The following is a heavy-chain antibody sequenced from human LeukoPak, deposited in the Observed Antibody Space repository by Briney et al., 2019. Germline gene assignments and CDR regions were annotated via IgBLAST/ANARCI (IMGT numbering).Heavy chain of an antibody. V-gene: IGHV4-59*01. CDR1: GGSFSGYY. CDR3: ARDGPYSSSWEFDY. CDR2: IYYSGST. J-gene: IGHJ4*02. Sequence: PSETLSLTCAVYGGSFSGYYWSWIRQPPGKGLEWIGYIYYSGSTNYNPSLKSRVTISVDTSKNQFSLKLSSVTAADTAVYYCARDGPYSSSWEFDYWGQGTLVTVSS. D-gene: IGHD6-13*01.